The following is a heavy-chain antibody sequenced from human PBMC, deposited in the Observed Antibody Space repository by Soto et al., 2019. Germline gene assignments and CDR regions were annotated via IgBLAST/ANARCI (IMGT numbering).Heavy chain of an antibody. D-gene: IGHD4-17*01. J-gene: IGHJ4*02. CDR2: IIPMFGTA. CDR1: GGTFSNYG. CDR3: ARGQEFGDYGSIDS. V-gene: IGHV1-69*12. Sequence: QVQLVQSGAEVKKPGSSVKVSCKASGGTFSNYGISWVRQAPGQGLEWMGGIIPMFGTANYAQKFQGRVTITADESTSTAYMGLSSLRSEDTAVYYCARGQEFGDYGSIDSWGQGTLVTVSS.